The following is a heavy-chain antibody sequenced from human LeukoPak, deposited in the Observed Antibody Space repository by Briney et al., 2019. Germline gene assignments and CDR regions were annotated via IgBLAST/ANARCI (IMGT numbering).Heavy chain of an antibody. CDR3: AKDGMATISYYFDY. J-gene: IGHJ4*02. Sequence: GGSLRLSCAASGFTSSDYTMNWVRQAPGQGLEWVSGISVSDGSTYYADSVKGRFTISGDNSKNTLYLQMNSLGAEDTAVYYCAKDGMATISYYFDYWGQGTLVTVSS. V-gene: IGHV3-23*01. D-gene: IGHD5-24*01. CDR2: ISVSDGST. CDR1: GFTSSDYT.